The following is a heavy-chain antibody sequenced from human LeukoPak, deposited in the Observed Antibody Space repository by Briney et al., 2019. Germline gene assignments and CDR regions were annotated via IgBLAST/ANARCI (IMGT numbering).Heavy chain of an antibody. V-gene: IGHV3-7*04. CDR2: IKQDGSEK. Sequence: GGSLRLSCAASGFTPSNFWMHWVRQAPGKGLEWVANIKQDGSEKYYVDSVKGRFTISRDNANNSLYLQMNSLRAEDTAMYYCARETDGFDYWGQGTLVSVSS. J-gene: IGHJ4*02. D-gene: IGHD2-21*02. CDR3: ARETDGFDY. CDR1: GFTPSNFW.